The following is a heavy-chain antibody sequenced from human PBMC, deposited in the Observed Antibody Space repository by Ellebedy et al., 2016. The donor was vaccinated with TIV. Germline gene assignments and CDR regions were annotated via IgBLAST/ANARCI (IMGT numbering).Heavy chain of an antibody. CDR1: GGSFSGYY. D-gene: IGHD3-10*01. CDR2: INHSGST. J-gene: IGHJ6*03. Sequence: SETLSLTCAVYGGSFSGYYWSWIRQPPGKGLEWIGEINHSGSTYYNPSLKSRVTISVDTSKNQFSLKLSSVTAADTAVYYCAGDYYGSGSYYQYYYYMDVWGKGTTVTVSS. CDR3: AGDYYGSGSYYQYYYYMDV. V-gene: IGHV4-34*01.